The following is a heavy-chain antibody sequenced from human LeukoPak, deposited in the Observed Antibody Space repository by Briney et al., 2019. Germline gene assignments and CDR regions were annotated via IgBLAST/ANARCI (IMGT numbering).Heavy chain of an antibody. J-gene: IGHJ4*02. CDR1: GYTFTSYG. Sequence: VASVKVSCKASGYTFTSYGISWVRQAPGQGLEWMGWISAYNGNTNYAQKLQGRVTMTTDTSTSTAYMELRSLRSDDTAVYYCATSRRDPSSGWSSTGRIPYYFDYWGQGTLVTVSS. CDR3: ATSRRDPSSGWSSTGRIPYYFDY. CDR2: ISAYNGNT. D-gene: IGHD6-19*01. V-gene: IGHV1-18*01.